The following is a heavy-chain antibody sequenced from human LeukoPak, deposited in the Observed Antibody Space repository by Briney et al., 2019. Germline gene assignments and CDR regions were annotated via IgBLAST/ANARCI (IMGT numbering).Heavy chain of an antibody. Sequence: SETLSLTCTVSGGSISSYYWSWIRQPPGKGLEWIGYIYYSGSTNYNPSLKSRVTISVDTSKNQFSLKLSSVTAADTAVYYCARVVPAINWFDPWGQGTLVSVSS. D-gene: IGHD2-2*01. J-gene: IGHJ5*02. CDR2: IYYSGST. CDR3: ARVVPAINWFDP. CDR1: GGSISSYY. V-gene: IGHV4-59*01.